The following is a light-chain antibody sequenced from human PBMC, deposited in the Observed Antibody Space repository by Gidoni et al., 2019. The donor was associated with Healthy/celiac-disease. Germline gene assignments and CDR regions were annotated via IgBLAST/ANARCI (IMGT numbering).Light chain of an antibody. J-gene: IGKJ5*01. CDR3: KQYDNLLFT. CDR2: DAS. Sequence: DIQMTQSPSSLSASVGDRVTITCQASQDISNYLNWYQQKPGKAPKLLIYDASNLETGVPSRFSGSGSGTDFTLNISSLQAEDIAIYYCKQYDNLLFTFGQGTRLEIK. V-gene: IGKV1-33*01. CDR1: QDISNY.